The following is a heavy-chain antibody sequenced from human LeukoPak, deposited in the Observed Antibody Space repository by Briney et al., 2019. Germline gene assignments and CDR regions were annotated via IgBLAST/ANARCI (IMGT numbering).Heavy chain of an antibody. CDR1: GFTFSSYA. D-gene: IGHD4-23*01. CDR2: ISYDGSNK. CDR3: ARDRWVTPRGAYYYGMDV. Sequence: GGSLRLSCAASGFTFSSYAMHWVRQVPGKGLEWVAVISYDGSNKYYADSVKGRFTISRDNSKNTLYLQMNSLRAEDTAVYYCARDRWVTPRGAYYYGMDVWGQGTTVTVSS. J-gene: IGHJ6*02. V-gene: IGHV3-30-3*01.